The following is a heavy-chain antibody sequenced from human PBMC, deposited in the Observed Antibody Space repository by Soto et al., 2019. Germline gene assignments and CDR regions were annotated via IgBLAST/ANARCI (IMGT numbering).Heavy chain of an antibody. J-gene: IGHJ4*02. D-gene: IGHD6-13*01. CDR2: ISYDGTNK. CDR1: GFTFRSYA. CDR3: ARGDSNSWSDY. Sequence: QVQLVESGGGVVQPGRSLRLSCAASGFTFRSYAMDWVRQAPGKGLEWVAVISYDGTNKYYADSVKGRFTISRDKTKKSLSLQMNSLTAEDTAVYYCARGDSNSWSDYWCQGTLVTVSS. V-gene: IGHV3-30*01.